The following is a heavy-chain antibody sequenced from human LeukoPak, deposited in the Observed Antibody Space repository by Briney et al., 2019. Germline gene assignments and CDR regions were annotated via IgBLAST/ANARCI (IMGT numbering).Heavy chain of an antibody. D-gene: IGHD6-6*01. CDR2: ITSDTNI. J-gene: IGHJ4*02. CDR1: GFTFSSYS. CDR3: ARDFMSSSSPKLTVDY. V-gene: IGHV3-21*01. Sequence: GGSLRLSCAASGFTFSSYSMNWVRQAPGKGLEWVSSITSDTNIYYADSVKGRFTVSRDNAKNSLYLQMNSLRAEDTAVYYCARDFMSSSSPKLTVDYWGQGTLVTVSS.